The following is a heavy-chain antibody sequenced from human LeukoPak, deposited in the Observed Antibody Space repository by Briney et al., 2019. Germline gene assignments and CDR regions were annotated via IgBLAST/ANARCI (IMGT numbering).Heavy chain of an antibody. CDR3: AKDYYGSSTPL. Sequence: GRSLRLSCAASGFTFSSYGMHWVRQAPGKGLEWVAVISHDGSNKYYADSVKGRFTISRDNSKNTLCLQMNSLRAEDTAVYYCAKDYYGSSTPLWGQGTLVTVSS. CDR1: GFTFSSYG. V-gene: IGHV3-30*18. J-gene: IGHJ4*02. CDR2: ISHDGSNK. D-gene: IGHD6-6*01.